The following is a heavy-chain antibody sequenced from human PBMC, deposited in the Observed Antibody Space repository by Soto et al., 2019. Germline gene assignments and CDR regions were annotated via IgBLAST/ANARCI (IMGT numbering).Heavy chain of an antibody. CDR3: ARLIAAAGTGDNWFDP. Sequence: QVQLQESGPGLVKPSETLSLTCTVSGGSISSYYWSWIRQPPGKGLEWIGYIYYSGSTNYNPSLKSRVTISVDTSKNQFSLKLSSVTAAATAVYYCARLIAAAGTGDNWFDPWGQGTLVTVSS. CDR1: GGSISSYY. CDR2: IYYSGST. J-gene: IGHJ5*02. V-gene: IGHV4-59*08. D-gene: IGHD6-13*01.